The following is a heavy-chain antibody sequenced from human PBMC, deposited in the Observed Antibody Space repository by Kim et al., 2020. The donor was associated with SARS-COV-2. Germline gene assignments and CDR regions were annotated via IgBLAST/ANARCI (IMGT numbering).Heavy chain of an antibody. D-gene: IGHD3-10*01. J-gene: IGHJ3*02. CDR1: GGSISSSSYY. Sequence: SETLSLTCTVSGGSISSSSYYWGWIRQPPGKGLEWIGSIYYSGSTYYNPSLKSRVTISVDTSKNQFSLKLSSVTAADTAVYYCAIQGEVLLGDAFDIWGQGTMVTVSS. CDR3: AIQGEVLLGDAFDI. CDR2: IYYSGST. V-gene: IGHV4-39*07.